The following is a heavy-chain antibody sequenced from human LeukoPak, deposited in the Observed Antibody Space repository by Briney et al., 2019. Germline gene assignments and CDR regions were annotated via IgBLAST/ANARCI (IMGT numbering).Heavy chain of an antibody. CDR1: GFTFSSYA. V-gene: IGHV3-48*04. CDR2: ISSSGSTI. D-gene: IGHD1-26*01. CDR3: ARALYSGSYLGY. Sequence: GGSLRLSCAASGFTFSSYAMSWVRQAPGKGLEWVSYISSSGSTIYYADSVKGRFTISRDNAKNSLYLQMNSLRAEDTAVYYCARALYSGSYLGYWGQRTLVTVSS. J-gene: IGHJ4*02.